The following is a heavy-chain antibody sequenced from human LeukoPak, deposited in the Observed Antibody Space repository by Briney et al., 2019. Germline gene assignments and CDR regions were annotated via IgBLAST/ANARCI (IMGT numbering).Heavy chain of an antibody. CDR2: ISYDGSNK. CDR3: AKVLGYSSGWYYYYGMDV. CDR1: GFTFSSYG. Sequence: PGGSLRLSCAASGFTFSSYGMHWVRQAPGKGLEWVAVISYDGSNKYYADSVKGRFTISRDNSKNTLYLQMNSLRAEDTAVYYCAKVLGYSSGWYYYYGMDVWGQGTTVTVSS. J-gene: IGHJ6*02. V-gene: IGHV3-30*18. D-gene: IGHD6-19*01.